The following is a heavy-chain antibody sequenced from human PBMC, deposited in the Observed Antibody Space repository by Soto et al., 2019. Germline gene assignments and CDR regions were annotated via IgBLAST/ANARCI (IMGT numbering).Heavy chain of an antibody. V-gene: IGHV1-18*01. J-gene: IGHJ4*02. CDR3: ARDWIVGAYND. Sequence: QVQLVQSGAEVKKPGASVKVSCKASGYTFTSYGISWLRQAPGPGLEWMGWFSAYNGNTNSAQQLQGRGTMPTDTSTSSAYMELRSLRSDATAVYYCARDWIVGAYNDWSQGTLVTVSS. D-gene: IGHD2-21*01. CDR2: FSAYNGNT. CDR1: GYTFTSYG.